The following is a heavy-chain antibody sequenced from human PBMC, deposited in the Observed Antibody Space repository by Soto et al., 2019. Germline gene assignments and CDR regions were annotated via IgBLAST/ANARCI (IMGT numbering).Heavy chain of an antibody. J-gene: IGHJ6*02. V-gene: IGHV5-10-1*01. Sequence: GQALKVSCDGSGYSFTSYWISWVRPLPGKGLEWMGRIDPSDSYTNYSPSFQGHVTISADKSISTAYLQWSSLKASDTAMYYCACIAAAGPLSYYGMDVWGQGSTVTV. CDR2: IDPSDSYT. CDR3: ACIAAAGPLSYYGMDV. D-gene: IGHD6-13*01. CDR1: GYSFTSYW.